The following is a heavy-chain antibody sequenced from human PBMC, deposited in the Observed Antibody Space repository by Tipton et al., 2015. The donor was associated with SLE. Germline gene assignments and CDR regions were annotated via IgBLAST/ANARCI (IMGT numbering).Heavy chain of an antibody. V-gene: IGHV3-21*01. CDR2: ISSSSSYI. CDR1: GFTFSSYS. J-gene: IGHJ3*02. CDR3: ARGPTVTTGAFDI. D-gene: IGHD4-17*01. Sequence: SLRLSCAASGFTFSSYSMNWVRQAPGKGLEWVSSISSSSSYIYYADSVKGRFTISRDNAKNSLYLQMNSLRAEDTAVYYCARGPTVTTGAFDIWGQGTMVTVSS.